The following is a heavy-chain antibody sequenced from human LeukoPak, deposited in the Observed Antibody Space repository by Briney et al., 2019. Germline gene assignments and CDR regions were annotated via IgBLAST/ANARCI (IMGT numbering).Heavy chain of an antibody. CDR3: TTDLPAPSITIFGVVIRNWFDP. J-gene: IGHJ5*02. CDR2: IWYGGSNT. Sequence: GGSLRLSCAASGVTLSDAWMTWVRQAPGKGLEWVAVIWYGGSNTYYADSVKGRFTISRDDSKNTLYLQMNSLKTEDTAVYYCTTDLPAPSITIFGVVIRNWFDPWGQGTLVTVSS. V-gene: IGHV3-33*08. D-gene: IGHD3-3*01. CDR1: GVTLSDAW.